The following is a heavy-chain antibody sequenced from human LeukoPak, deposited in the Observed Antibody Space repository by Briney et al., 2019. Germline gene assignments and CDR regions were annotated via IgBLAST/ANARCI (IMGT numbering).Heavy chain of an antibody. Sequence: ASVKVSCKASNYSFINYGIGWVRQAPGQGLEWMGWVSAYNGKTSYAEQFRGRVTMTADTSTATGYMELTGLTSDDTAVYYCRRFYSNFGDYWGRGTRVAVSS. D-gene: IGHD4-11*01. CDR1: NYSFINYG. J-gene: IGHJ4*02. CDR3: RRFYSNFGDY. V-gene: IGHV1-18*01. CDR2: VSAYNGKT.